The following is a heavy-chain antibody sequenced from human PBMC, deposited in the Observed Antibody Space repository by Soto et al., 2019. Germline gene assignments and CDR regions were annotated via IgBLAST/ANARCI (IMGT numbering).Heavy chain of an antibody. Sequence: QVQLQGSGPGQVKPSETLSLTYTVSGDSISDYFYWSWIRQPAGKGLEWIGRIYTDGTTKYNPSLKSRVTLSLDKSKNQFSLRLSSVTAADTAVYYFAREVRGGFTGIFDQWGRGSRVTVS. J-gene: IGHJ4*02. CDR3: AREVRGGFTGIFDQ. CDR2: IYTDGTT. D-gene: IGHD2-15*01. V-gene: IGHV4-4*07. CDR1: GDSISDYFY.